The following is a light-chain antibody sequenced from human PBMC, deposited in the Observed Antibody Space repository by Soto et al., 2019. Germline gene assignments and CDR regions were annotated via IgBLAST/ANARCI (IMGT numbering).Light chain of an antibody. Sequence: DVQMTQSPSSLSASVGDRVTITFRASQSISSYLNWYQQKPGKAPKLLIYGASSLQSGVPSRFSGSGSGTDFTLTISSLQPEDFATYYCQQSYSTPYTFGQGTKLEIK. V-gene: IGKV1-39*01. CDR1: QSISSY. CDR2: GAS. CDR3: QQSYSTPYT. J-gene: IGKJ2*01.